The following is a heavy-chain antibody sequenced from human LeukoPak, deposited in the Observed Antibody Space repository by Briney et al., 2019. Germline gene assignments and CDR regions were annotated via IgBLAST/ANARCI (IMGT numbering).Heavy chain of an antibody. CDR1: GFTFSCHA. D-gene: IGHD3-22*01. Sequence: PGGSLRLSCAASGFTFSCHAMSWVRQAPGKGLEWVSAISGSGGSTYYADSVKGRFTISRDNSKNTLYLQMNSLRAEDTAVYYCAKGSSRITMIVVVIDAFDIWGQGTMVTVSS. CDR2: ISGSGGST. V-gene: IGHV3-23*01. CDR3: AKGSSRITMIVVVIDAFDI. J-gene: IGHJ3*02.